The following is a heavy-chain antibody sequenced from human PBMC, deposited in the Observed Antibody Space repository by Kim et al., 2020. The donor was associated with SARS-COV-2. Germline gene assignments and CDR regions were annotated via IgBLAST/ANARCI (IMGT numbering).Heavy chain of an antibody. Sequence: ASVKVSCKASGYTFTSYGISWVRQAPGQGLEWMGWISAYNGNTNYAQKLQGRVTMTTDTSTSTAYMELRSLRSDDTAVYYCARAGFHIGYCGGDCSPWGYFDLWGRGTLVTVSS. CDR3: ARAGFHIGYCGGDCSPWGYFDL. CDR2: ISAYNGNT. D-gene: IGHD2-21*02. J-gene: IGHJ2*01. V-gene: IGHV1-18*01. CDR1: GYTFTSYG.